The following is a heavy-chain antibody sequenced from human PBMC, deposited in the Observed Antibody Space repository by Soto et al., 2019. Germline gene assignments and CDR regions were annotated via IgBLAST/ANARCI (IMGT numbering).Heavy chain of an antibody. D-gene: IGHD3-22*01. V-gene: IGHV4-59*01. CDR3: ARVSSGYYLSSYYYGMDV. Sequence: SETLSLTCTVSGFSISSYYLSWIRQPPGKGLEWIVYIYYSGSTNYNPSLKSRVTISVDTSKNQFSLKLSSVTAADTAVYYCARVSSGYYLSSYYYGMDVWGQGTTVTVSS. CDR1: GFSISSYY. J-gene: IGHJ6*02. CDR2: IYYSGST.